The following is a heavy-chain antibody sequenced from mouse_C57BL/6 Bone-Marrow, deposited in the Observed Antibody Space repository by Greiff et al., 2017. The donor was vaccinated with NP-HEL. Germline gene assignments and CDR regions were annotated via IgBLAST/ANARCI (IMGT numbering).Heavy chain of an antibody. CDR2: INPNNGGT. CDR3: ARATYYDYDGAMDY. CDR1: GYTFTAYY. D-gene: IGHD2-4*01. V-gene: IGHV1-26*01. J-gene: IGHJ4*01. Sequence: EVQLQQSGPELVKPGASVKISCKASGYTFTAYYMNWVKQSHGKSLEWIGDINPNNGGTSYNQKFKGKATLTVDKSSSTAYMELRSLTSEDSAVYYCARATYYDYDGAMDYWGQGTSVTVSS.